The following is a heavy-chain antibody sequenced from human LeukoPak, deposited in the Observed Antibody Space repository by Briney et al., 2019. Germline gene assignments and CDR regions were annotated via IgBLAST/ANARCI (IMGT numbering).Heavy chain of an antibody. V-gene: IGHV1-18*01. D-gene: IGHD2-21*01. Sequence: ASVKVSCKASGYTFTSYGISWVRQAPGQGLEWMGWISAYNGNTNYAQKFQGRVTITADKSTSTAYMELSSLRSEDTAVYYCARDYSDAFDIWGQGTMVTVSS. CDR3: ARDYSDAFDI. CDR1: GYTFTSYG. CDR2: ISAYNGNT. J-gene: IGHJ3*02.